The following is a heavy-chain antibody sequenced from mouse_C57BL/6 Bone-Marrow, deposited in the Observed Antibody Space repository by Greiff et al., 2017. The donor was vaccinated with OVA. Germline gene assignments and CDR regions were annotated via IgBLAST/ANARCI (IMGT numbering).Heavy chain of an antibody. CDR1: GFTFSSYA. J-gene: IGHJ1*03. CDR2: ISDGGSYT. CDR3: AREDYGSSPYWYCDV. V-gene: IGHV5-4*01. D-gene: IGHD1-1*01. Sequence: EVQLVESGGGLVKPGGSLELSCAASGFTFSSYAMSWVRQTPEKRLEWVATISDGGSYTYYPDNVKGRFTIPSDNAKNNLYLQRSHLKSEDTAMYYGAREDYGSSPYWYCDVWGTGTTVTVSS.